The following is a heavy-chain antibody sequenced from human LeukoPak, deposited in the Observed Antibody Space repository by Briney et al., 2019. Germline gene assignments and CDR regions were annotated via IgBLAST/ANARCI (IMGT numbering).Heavy chain of an antibody. CDR3: ARDKASDYDFWSGYLRSHYYYYGMDV. V-gene: IGHV3-33*01. J-gene: IGHJ6*02. CDR1: VLTSSSYG. CDR2: IWFVVSNK. Sequence: VGSLRLSCAASVLTSSSYGTHWVRPAPGKGRGRVVVIWFVVSNKYYADSVKGRFTISRDNSKNTLYLQMNSLRAEDTAVYYCARDKASDYDFWSGYLRSHYYYYGMDVWGQGTTVTVSS. D-gene: IGHD3-3*01.